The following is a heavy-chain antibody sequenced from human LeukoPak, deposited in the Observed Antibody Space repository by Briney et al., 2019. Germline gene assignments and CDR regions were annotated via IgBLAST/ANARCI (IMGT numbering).Heavy chain of an antibody. J-gene: IGHJ4*02. V-gene: IGHV3-73*01. D-gene: IGHD1-26*01. CDR3: ARDRSGSL. CDR1: GFTFSASA. CDR2: IRNKANSYAT. Sequence: PGGSLRLSCAASGFTFSASAMYWVRQASGKGLEWVGRIRNKANSYATTYAASVNGRFTISRDDSKNTAYLQMNSLKIEDTAVYYCARDRSGSLWGQGTLVAVSS.